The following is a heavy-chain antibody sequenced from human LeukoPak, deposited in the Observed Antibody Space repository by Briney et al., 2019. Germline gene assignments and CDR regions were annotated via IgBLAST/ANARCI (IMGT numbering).Heavy chain of an antibody. J-gene: IGHJ4*02. CDR3: ARGRGYSGLSYFDY. Sequence: ASVKVSCKASGYTFTGYYMHWVRQAPGQGLEWMGWINPNSGGTNYAQKFRGRVTMTRDTSISTAYMELSRLRSDDTAVYYCARGRGYSGLSYFDYWGQGTLVTVSS. V-gene: IGHV1-2*02. CDR1: GYTFTGYY. D-gene: IGHD5-12*01. CDR2: INPNSGGT.